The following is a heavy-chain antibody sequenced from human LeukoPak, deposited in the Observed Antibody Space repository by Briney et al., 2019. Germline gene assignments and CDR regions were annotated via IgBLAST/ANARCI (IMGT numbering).Heavy chain of an antibody. CDR3: ARGGSGYCSGGSCPENGMDV. CDR1: GFTVSSNY. D-gene: IGHD2-15*01. CDR2: IYSGGST. J-gene: IGHJ6*02. V-gene: IGHV3-53*01. Sequence: GGSLRLSCAASGFTVSSNYMSWVRQAPGKGLEWVSVIYSGGSTYYADSVKGRFTISRDNSKNTLYLQMNSLRAEDTAVYYCARGGSGYCSGGSCPENGMDVWGQGTTVTVSS.